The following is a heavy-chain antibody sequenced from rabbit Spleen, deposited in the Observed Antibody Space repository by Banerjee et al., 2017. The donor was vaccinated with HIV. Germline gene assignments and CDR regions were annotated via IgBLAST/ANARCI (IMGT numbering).Heavy chain of an antibody. CDR1: GFSFSDRDV. Sequence: GRVGEAGGSRGPPEGSLTLTCKASGFSFSDRDVMCWVRQAPGKGLQWIACINAATGKPVYATWAKGRFTISRTSSTTVTLRMTSLTAADRAAYFCARDLVGVIGWNFCLWGPGTLVTVS. J-gene: IGHJ4*01. V-gene: IGHV1S45*01. CDR3: ARDLVGVIGWNFCL. D-gene: IGHD1-1*01. CDR2: INAATGKP.